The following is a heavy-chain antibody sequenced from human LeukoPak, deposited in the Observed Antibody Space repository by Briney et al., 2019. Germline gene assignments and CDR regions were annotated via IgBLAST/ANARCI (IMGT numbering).Heavy chain of an antibody. CDR1: GGSISSYY. V-gene: IGHV4-59*01. CDR2: IYDRGST. Sequence: SETPSLTCTVSGGSISSYYWSWIRQPPGKGLEWIGNIYDRGSTKYNPSLKSRVTISVDTSKNQLSLRLSSVTAAETAVYYCARGRTFDNWGQGTLVTVSS. J-gene: IGHJ4*02. CDR3: ARGRTFDN.